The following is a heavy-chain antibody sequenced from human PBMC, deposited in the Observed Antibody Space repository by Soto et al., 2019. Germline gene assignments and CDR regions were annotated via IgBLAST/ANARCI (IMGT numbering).Heavy chain of an antibody. CDR1: GGSISSYY. V-gene: IGHV4-59*01. J-gene: IGHJ6*02. D-gene: IGHD3-16*01. Sequence: QVQLQESGPGLVKPSETLSLTCTVSGGSISSYYWSWIRQPPGKGLEWIGYIYYSGSTNYNPSLKSRVTISVDTSKNQFSLKLSSVTAADTAVYYCAGQGDYYYGMDVWGQGTTVTVSS. CDR3: AGQGDYYYGMDV. CDR2: IYYSGST.